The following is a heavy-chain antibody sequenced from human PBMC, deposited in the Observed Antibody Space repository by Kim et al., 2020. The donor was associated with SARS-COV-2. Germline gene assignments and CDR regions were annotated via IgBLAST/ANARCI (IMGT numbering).Heavy chain of an antibody. CDR2: ISGGTGNT. J-gene: IGHJ4*02. V-gene: IGHV3-23*01. CDR3: ATRGLIKYYFDY. CDR1: GVAFGSSA. D-gene: IGHD3-10*01. Sequence: GGSLRLSCAASGVAFGSSAVSWVRQAPGKGLEWVSTISGGTGNTNHADSVKGRFTISRDNSKDTLYLQMNSLRPEDTAIYYCATRGLIKYYFDYWVQGTL.